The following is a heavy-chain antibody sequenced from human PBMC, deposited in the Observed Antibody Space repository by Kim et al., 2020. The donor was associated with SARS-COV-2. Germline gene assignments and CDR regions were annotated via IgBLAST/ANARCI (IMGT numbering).Heavy chain of an antibody. CDR1: GFTLSSYG. V-gene: IGHV3-30*03. J-gene: IGHJ3*02. D-gene: IGHD6-19*01. Sequence: GGSLRLSCAASGFTLSSYGMHWVRQAPGKGLEWVAVISYDGSNKYYADSVKGRFTISRDNSKNTLYLQMNSLRAEDTAVYYCASPLPGYRLVAGTAFDI. CDR3: ASPLPGYRLVAGTAFDI. CDR2: ISYDGSNK.